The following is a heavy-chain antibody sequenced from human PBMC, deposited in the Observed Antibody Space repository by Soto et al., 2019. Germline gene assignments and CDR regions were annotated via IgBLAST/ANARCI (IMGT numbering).Heavy chain of an antibody. V-gene: IGHV4-4*02. CDR3: AGGGGWQFDY. CDR1: GDSISSDKW. CDR2: IHHSGRT. Sequence: QVQLQESGPGLVKPSGTLSLTCAVSGDSISSDKWWSWVRQPPGKGLEWIGEIHHSGRTNYNPSLKSRVSILVEKFKNPVCLELSSRTAADAAVYYGAGGGGWQFDYWGQGTRVTVSS. J-gene: IGHJ4*02. D-gene: IGHD6-19*01.